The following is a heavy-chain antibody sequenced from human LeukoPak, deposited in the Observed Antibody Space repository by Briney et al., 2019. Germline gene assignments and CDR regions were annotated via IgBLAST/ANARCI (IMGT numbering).Heavy chain of an antibody. D-gene: IGHD3-22*01. Sequence: QPGGSLRLSCAASGFTFSSYGMHWVRQAPGKGLEWVAFIRDDGSNKYYADSVKGRFTISRDNSKNTLYLQMNSLRAEDAAVYYCAKHSSGYYKYFDYWGQGTLVTVSS. CDR2: IRDDGSNK. V-gene: IGHV3-30*02. J-gene: IGHJ4*02. CDR1: GFTFSSYG. CDR3: AKHSSGYYKYFDY.